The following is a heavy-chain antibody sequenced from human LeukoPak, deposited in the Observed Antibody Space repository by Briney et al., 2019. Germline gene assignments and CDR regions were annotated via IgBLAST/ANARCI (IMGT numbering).Heavy chain of an antibody. J-gene: IGHJ5*02. CDR3: ARGKTSQNIVTRKTYNWFDP. D-gene: IGHD2/OR15-2a*01. V-gene: IGHV3-64*01. Sequence: GGSLRLSCVASGFTFSSYAMHWVRQAPGKGLEYVSAISSNGGSTYYANSVKGRFTISRDNSKNSLYLQMKSLRAEDTAVYYCARGKTSQNIVTRKTYNWFDPWGQGTLVTVSS. CDR2: ISSNGGST. CDR1: GFTFSSYA.